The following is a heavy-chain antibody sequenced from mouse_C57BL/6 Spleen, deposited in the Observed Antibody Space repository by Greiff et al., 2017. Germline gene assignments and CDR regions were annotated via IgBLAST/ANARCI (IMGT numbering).Heavy chain of an antibody. V-gene: IGHV5-17*01. CDR3: ARTPFAY. Sequence: EVQGVESRGGLVKPGGSLKLSCAASGFTFSDYGMHWVRQAPEKGLEWVAYISSGSSTIYYADTVKGRFTISRDNAKNTLFLQMTSLRSEDTAMYYCARTPFAYWGQGTLVTVSA. J-gene: IGHJ3*01. CDR1: GFTFSDYG. CDR2: ISSGSSTI.